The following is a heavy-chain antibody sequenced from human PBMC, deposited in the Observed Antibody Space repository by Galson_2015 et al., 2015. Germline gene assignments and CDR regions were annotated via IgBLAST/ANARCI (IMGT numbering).Heavy chain of an antibody. D-gene: IGHD3-22*01. V-gene: IGHV3-30-3*01. J-gene: IGHJ4*02. CDR2: IVNDGSDK. Sequence: SLRLSCAASGFTFSNYALHWVRQAPGKGLEWVAVIVNDGSDKYYADSVKGRFTISRDNSRKMLYLQMNSLTTEDTAVYYCAGWDSSGSYYFYKWGQGTRVTVSS. CDR1: GFTFSNYA. CDR3: AGWDSSGSYYFYK.